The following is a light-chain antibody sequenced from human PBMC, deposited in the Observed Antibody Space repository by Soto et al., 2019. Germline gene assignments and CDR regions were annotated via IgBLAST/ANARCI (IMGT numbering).Light chain of an antibody. J-gene: IGKJ5*01. V-gene: IGKV1-12*01. CDR1: QGISRW. Sequence: DIQMTQSPSFVSASVGDRVTITCRASQGISRWLAWYPQRPGKAPELLIYGASSLQSGVPSRFSGSGSGTDFTLTTSSLQPEDFATYYCQPANGFPLTFGQGTRREMK. CDR3: QPANGFPLT. CDR2: GAS.